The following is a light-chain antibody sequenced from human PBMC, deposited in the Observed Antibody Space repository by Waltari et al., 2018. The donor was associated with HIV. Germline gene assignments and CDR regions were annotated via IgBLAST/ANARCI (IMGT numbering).Light chain of an antibody. CDR1: QGVSDK. J-gene: IGKJ2*01. V-gene: IGKV3-15*01. CDR2: DAS. Sequence: EIVMTQSPATLSVSPGEEATLSCRASQGVSDKLAWYQQKPGQAPRLLIYDASTRATGIPARFSGSGSGTEFTLTISSLQSEDFAVYYCQHHNDWPPPETFGQGTKLDIK. CDR3: QHHNDWPPPET.